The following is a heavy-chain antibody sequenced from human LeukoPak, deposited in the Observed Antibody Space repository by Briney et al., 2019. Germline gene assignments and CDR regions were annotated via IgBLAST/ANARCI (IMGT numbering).Heavy chain of an antibody. J-gene: IGHJ4*02. V-gene: IGHV1-18*01. CDR2: ISAYNGDT. CDR1: GYSFGSFG. D-gene: IGHD3-10*01. Sequence: GASVKVSCKASGYSFGSFGINWVRQAPGQGLEWMGCISAYNGDTYYAPKLQGRVTLTTDTSTSTAYMDLRSLTSDDSAVYYWARGGYYGSGSFPDYWGQGTLVTVSS. CDR3: ARGGYYGSGSFPDY.